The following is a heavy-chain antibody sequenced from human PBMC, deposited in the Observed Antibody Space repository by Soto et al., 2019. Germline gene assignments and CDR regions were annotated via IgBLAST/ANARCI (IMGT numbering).Heavy chain of an antibody. V-gene: IGHV3-23*01. CDR2: ITATGGGV. CDR3: AKYPYSSGYYPFDH. Sequence: EVQLLESGGGLVQPGGSLRLSCAASGFTFGSFAMTWVRQAPGKGLEWVSAITATGGGVYFADSVKGRFTISRDNSNNSLYLQMNSLRAEDTAVYYCAKYPYSSGYYPFDHCGQGTLVTVSS. D-gene: IGHD6-19*01. CDR1: GFTFGSFA. J-gene: IGHJ4*02.